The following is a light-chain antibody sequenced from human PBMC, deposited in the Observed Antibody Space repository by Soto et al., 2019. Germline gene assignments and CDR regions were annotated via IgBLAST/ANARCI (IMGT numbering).Light chain of an antibody. Sequence: DIHMTQSPSTLSASVGDRVPIVCRASQSISSWLAWYQQTPGKAPMLLIYDASSLESGAPSRFSGVGSGAEFTLTISSLHPDDFATYCCQQYNSWGTFGQGTKVDIK. V-gene: IGKV1-5*02. J-gene: IGKJ1*01. CDR1: QSISSW. CDR3: QQYNSWGT. CDR2: DAS.